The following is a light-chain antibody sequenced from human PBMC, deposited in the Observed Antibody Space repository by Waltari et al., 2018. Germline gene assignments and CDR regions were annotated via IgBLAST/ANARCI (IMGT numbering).Light chain of an antibody. J-gene: IGKJ3*01. V-gene: IGKV1-12*01. CDR1: QGIRSW. CDR3: LQAHSFPPT. Sequence: DLQMTQPPSSVSASVGDRVTFTCRASQGIRSWLAWYQQKPGKAPRLLIYAAASLQSGVPSRFSGSGSGTDFTLTISSLQPEDFATYYCLQAHSFPPTFGPGTKVDIK. CDR2: AAA.